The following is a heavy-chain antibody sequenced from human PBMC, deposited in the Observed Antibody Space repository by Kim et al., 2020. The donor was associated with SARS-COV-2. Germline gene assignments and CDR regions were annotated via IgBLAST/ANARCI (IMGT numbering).Heavy chain of an antibody. J-gene: IGHJ6*02. CDR1: GFTFSSYG. CDR2: IWYDGSNK. Sequence: GGSLRLSCAASGFTFSSYGMHWVRQAPGKGLEWVAVIWYDGSNKYYADSVKGRFTISRDNSKNTLYLQMNSLRAEDTAVYYCARDFRQVTKSEWFGELLFAPHYYYGMDVWGQGTTVTVSS. D-gene: IGHD3-10*01. CDR3: ARDFRQVTKSEWFGELLFAPHYYYGMDV. V-gene: IGHV3-33*01.